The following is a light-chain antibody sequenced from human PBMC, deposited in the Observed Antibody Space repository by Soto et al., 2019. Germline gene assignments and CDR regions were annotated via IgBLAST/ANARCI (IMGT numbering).Light chain of an antibody. V-gene: IGKV4-1*01. J-gene: IGKJ1*01. Sequence: DFVMTQSPDSLAVSLGERATINCKSSQSLLYSSNNRNYLAWYQQRSGQPPKLLIYWSSTRESGVPDRFSGRGSGKDFTLTISSLQTEDVAVYYCQQYYRTPRTFGQGTKVEIK. CDR2: WSS. CDR3: QQYYRTPRT. CDR1: QSLLYSSNNRNY.